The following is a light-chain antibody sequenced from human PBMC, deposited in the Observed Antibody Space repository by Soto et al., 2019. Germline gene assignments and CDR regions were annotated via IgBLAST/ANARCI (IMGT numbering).Light chain of an antibody. V-gene: IGKV3-15*01. CDR3: QQYNTWHPKMA. CDR2: GAS. Sequence: VVTQSPATLSVFPRETDTITCRASQSISSDLAWYQHRPGQAPRLLIYGASTRATGIPARFRGSGSGTEFSLTFSSLQSEDFATYYCQQYNTWHPKMAFGRGTKVDIK. J-gene: IGKJ1*01. CDR1: QSISSD.